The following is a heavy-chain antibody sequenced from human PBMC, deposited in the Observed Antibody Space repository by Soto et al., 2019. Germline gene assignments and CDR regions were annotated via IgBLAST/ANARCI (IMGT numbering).Heavy chain of an antibody. J-gene: IGHJ2*01. CDR1: GGSFSGYY. CDR3: ARESHDLLTGPPWVWYFDL. V-gene: IGHV4-34*01. CDR2: INDRGSI. D-gene: IGHD3-9*01. Sequence: QVQLQQWGAGPLRPLETLSLTCGVSGGSFSGYYWAWIRQSPGKGLAWIGEINDRGSINYNPSLKSRVSISVAMSKHHSCLNLRSVTAADTAVYYCARESHDLLTGPPWVWYFDLWGRGNRVTVSS.